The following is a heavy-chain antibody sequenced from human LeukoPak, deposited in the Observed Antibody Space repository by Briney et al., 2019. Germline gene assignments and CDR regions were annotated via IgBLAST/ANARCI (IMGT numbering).Heavy chain of an antibody. J-gene: IGHJ4*02. V-gene: IGHV3-11*01. CDR2: IKNSADTI. Sequence: PGRSLRLSCATSGFTFSDHYMSWIRQAPGKGLEWVSYIKNSADTIFYTDSVKGRFTISRDNAKNSLYLQMNSLRAEDTAVYYCARGHYGLDYWGQGTLVTVSP. D-gene: IGHD4-17*01. CDR3: ARGHYGLDY. CDR1: GFTFSDHY.